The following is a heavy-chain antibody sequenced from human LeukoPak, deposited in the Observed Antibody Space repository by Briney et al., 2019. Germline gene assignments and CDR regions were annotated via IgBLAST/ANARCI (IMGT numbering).Heavy chain of an antibody. D-gene: IGHD3-22*01. J-gene: IGHJ4*02. CDR3: ARYNYDSSGYPYYFDY. CDR2: ISQSGSIV. Sequence: GGSLRLSCAASGFTFSNYSMNWVRQVPGKGLEWVSYISQSGSIVYHAESVKGRFTISRDDARASLQLQMNSLRDEDTAVYYCARYNYDSSGYPYYFDYWGQGTLVTVSS. CDR1: GFTFSNYS. V-gene: IGHV3-48*02.